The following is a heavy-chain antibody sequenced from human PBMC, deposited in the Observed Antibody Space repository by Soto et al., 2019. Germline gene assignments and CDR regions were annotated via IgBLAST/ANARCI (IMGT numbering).Heavy chain of an antibody. Sequence: GASVKVSCKASGYTFTGYYMHWVRQAPGQGLEWMGWINPNSGGTNYAQKFQGWVTMTRDTSISTAYMELSRLRSDDTAVYYCASSITEHYYYGLDVWGQGTTVTVSS. CDR1: GYTFTGYY. CDR2: INPNSGGT. CDR3: ASSITEHYYYGLDV. D-gene: IGHD1-20*01. V-gene: IGHV1-2*04. J-gene: IGHJ6*02.